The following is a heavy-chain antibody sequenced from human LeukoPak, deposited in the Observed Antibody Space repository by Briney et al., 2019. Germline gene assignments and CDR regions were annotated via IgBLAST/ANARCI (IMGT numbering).Heavy chain of an antibody. V-gene: IGHV3-23*01. CDR2: ISGSGGST. CDR1: GFTFSSYG. CDR3: AKGGSMVRGLYYFDY. J-gene: IGHJ4*02. Sequence: GGSLRLSCAASGFTFSSYGMHWVRQAPGKGLEWVSAISGSGGSTYYADSVKGRFTISRDNSKNTLYLQMNSLRAEDTAVYYCAKGGSMVRGLYYFDYWGQGTLVTVSS. D-gene: IGHD3-10*01.